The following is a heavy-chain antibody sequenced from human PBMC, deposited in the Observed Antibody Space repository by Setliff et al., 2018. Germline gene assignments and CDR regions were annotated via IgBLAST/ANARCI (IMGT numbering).Heavy chain of an antibody. CDR1: GVSISSYY. D-gene: IGHD6-13*01. CDR3: ARAGDAAAGRKGVFEY. V-gene: IGHV4-59*01. Sequence: PSETLSLTCNVSGVSISSYYWSWIRQPPGKGLECIGYIQKSGSANYNPSLMSRVTISVDTSRNQFSLKLRSVTAADTAVYYCARAGDAAAGRKGVFEYWGQGSLVTVSS. CDR2: IQKSGSA. J-gene: IGHJ4*02.